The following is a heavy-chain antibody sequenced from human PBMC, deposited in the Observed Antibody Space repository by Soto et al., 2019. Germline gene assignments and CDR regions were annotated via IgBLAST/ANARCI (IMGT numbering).Heavy chain of an antibody. J-gene: IGHJ4*02. CDR1: GFSLSTSGVG. CDR2: IYWNDDK. Sequence: SGPTLVNPTQTLTLTCTFSGFSLSTSGVGVGWIRQPPGKALDWLALIYWNDDKRYSPSLKSRLTITKDTSKNQVVLTMTNMDPVDTATYYCAHGEVAHGYKYLDYWGQGTLVTVSS. V-gene: IGHV2-5*01. CDR3: AHGEVAHGYKYLDY. D-gene: IGHD5-12*01.